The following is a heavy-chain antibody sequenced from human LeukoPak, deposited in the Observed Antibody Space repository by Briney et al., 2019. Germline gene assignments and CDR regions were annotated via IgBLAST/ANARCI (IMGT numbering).Heavy chain of an antibody. CDR3: ATDGYSGSWYRGWYFDL. Sequence: SETLSLTCTVSGGSISRSSYYWGWIRQPPGKGLEWIGSLYYSGSTYFNPSLKSRVTISVDTSKNQFSLNLSSVTAADTAVYYCATDGYSGSWYRGWYFDLWGRGTLVTVSS. V-gene: IGHV4-39*01. J-gene: IGHJ2*01. CDR1: GGSISRSSYY. CDR2: LYYSGST. D-gene: IGHD6-13*01.